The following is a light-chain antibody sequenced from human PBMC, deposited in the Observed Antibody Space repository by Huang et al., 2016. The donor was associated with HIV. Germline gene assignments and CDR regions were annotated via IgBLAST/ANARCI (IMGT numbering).Light chain of an antibody. CDR3: QHYGTLFT. CDR2: AAF. Sequence: EIILTQSPATLSLSPGERATLSCRASQSVSANNLAWYQQKLGQAPRLLLYAAFTRAIGIPDRFSASGSGTDFTLTISRLEPEDFAVYYCQHYGTLFTFGQGTEVEIK. V-gene: IGKV3-20*01. J-gene: IGKJ2*01. CDR1: QSVSANN.